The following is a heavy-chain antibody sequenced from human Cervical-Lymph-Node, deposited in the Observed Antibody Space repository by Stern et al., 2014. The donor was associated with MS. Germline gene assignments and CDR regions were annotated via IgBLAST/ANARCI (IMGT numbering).Heavy chain of an antibody. CDR3: ARQIVVVPAAIEYNWFDP. V-gene: IGHV1-69*17. J-gene: IGHJ5*02. D-gene: IGHD2-2*01. CDR2: IIPIFGIA. Sequence: QVQLVQSGAEVKKPGSSVKVSCKASGGTFSSYAISWVRQAPGQGLEWMGGIIPIFGIASYAQKFQGRVTITADKSTSTAYMELSSLRSEDTAVYYCARQIVVVPAAIEYNWFDPWGQGTLVTVSS. CDR1: GGTFSSYA.